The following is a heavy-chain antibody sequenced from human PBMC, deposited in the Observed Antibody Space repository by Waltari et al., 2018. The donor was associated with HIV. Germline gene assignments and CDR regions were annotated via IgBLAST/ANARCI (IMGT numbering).Heavy chain of an antibody. D-gene: IGHD3-22*01. CDR3: ARASDYYDSSGYYYGY. V-gene: IGHV3-48*01. Sequence: EVQLVESGGGLVQPGGSLRLSCAASGFTFSSYSMNWVRQAPGTGLGWVSYSSSSSSTIYYADSVKGRFTISRDNANNSLYLQMNSLRAEDTAVYYCARASDYYDSSGYYYGYWGQGTLVTVSS. CDR2: SSSSSSTI. J-gene: IGHJ4*02. CDR1: GFTFSSYS.